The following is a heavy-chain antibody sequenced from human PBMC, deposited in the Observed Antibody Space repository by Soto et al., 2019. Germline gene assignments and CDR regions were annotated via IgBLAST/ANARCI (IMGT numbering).Heavy chain of an antibody. Sequence: QVQLQQSGPGLVKPSGTLSLTCAVSGGSVTSPNCWIWVRQPPEKGLEWIGEVHHSGTSTYSPSPKAIRTLSVDKSYNEVSMNLRSVTAAARARFYCGRANSRVSPFDSWGEGILVTVSS. J-gene: IGHJ4*02. CDR3: GRANSRVSPFDS. CDR1: GGSVTSPNC. CDR2: VHHSGTS. D-gene: IGHD6-13*01. V-gene: IGHV4-4*02.